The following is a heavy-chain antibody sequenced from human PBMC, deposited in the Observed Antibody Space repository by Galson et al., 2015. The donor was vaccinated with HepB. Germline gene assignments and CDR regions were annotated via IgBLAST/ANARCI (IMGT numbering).Heavy chain of an antibody. CDR3: ARNGPERVFDGMDV. D-gene: IGHD3-3*01. J-gene: IGHJ6*02. V-gene: IGHV3-7*03. CDR2: IKQDGSEK. Sequence: SLRLSCAASGFTFSSYWMSWVRQAPGKGLEWVANIKQDGSEKYYVDSVKGRFTISRDNAKNSLYLQMNSLRAEDTAVYYCARNGPERVFDGMDVWGQGTTVTVSS. CDR1: GFTFSSYW.